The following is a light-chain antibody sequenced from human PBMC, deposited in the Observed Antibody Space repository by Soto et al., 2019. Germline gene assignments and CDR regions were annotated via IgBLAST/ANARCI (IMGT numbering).Light chain of an antibody. CDR2: WAS. Sequence: DIVMTQSPDSLAVSLGERATINCKSREIVLYSPNNKNYLAWYQQKPGQLPKLLVYWASTRESGVPDRFSGSGSVTDFTLTISSLQAEDVAVYYCQQYYATPRTFGQGTKVDIK. CDR3: QQYYATPRT. J-gene: IGKJ1*01. CDR1: EIVLYSPNNKNY. V-gene: IGKV4-1*01.